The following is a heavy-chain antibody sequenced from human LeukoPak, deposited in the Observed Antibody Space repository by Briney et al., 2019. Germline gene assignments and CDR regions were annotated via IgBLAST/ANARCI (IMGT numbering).Heavy chain of an antibody. Sequence: SETLSLTCTVSGGSISSSSYYWGWIRQPPGKGLEWIGSIYYSGSTYYNPSLKSRVTISVDTSKNQFSLKLSSVTAADTAVYYCARTLRYFDWSFYYFDYWGQGTLVTVSS. J-gene: IGHJ4*02. D-gene: IGHD3-9*01. CDR1: GGSISSSSYY. CDR3: ARTLRYFDWSFYYFDY. V-gene: IGHV4-39*07. CDR2: IYYSGST.